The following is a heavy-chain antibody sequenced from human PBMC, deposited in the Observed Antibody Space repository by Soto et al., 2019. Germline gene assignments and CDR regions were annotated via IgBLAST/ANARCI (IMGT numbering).Heavy chain of an antibody. J-gene: IGHJ4*02. CDR3: ARARRYTSPSDY. CDR1: GFTFSSYS. Sequence: GGSLRLSCAASGFTFSSYSMNWFRQAPGKGLEWVSSISSSSSYIYYADSVKGRFTISRDNAKNSLYLQMNSLRAEDTAVYYCARARRYTSPSDYWGQGTLVTVSS. V-gene: IGHV3-21*01. D-gene: IGHD2-2*02. CDR2: ISSSSSYI.